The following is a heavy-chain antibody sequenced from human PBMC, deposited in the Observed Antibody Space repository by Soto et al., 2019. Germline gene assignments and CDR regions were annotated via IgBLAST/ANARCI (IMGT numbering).Heavy chain of an antibody. CDR1: GGSISSSSYY. J-gene: IGHJ5*02. D-gene: IGHD1-26*01. CDR2: IYYSGST. CDR3: ARTTPLGRWSFWFDP. Sequence: PSETLSLTCTVSGGSISSSSYYWGWIRQPPGKGLEWIGSIYYSGSTYYNPSLKSRVTISVDTSKNQFSLKLSSVTAADTAVYYCARTTPLGRWSFWFDPWGPGTLVTVSS. V-gene: IGHV4-39*01.